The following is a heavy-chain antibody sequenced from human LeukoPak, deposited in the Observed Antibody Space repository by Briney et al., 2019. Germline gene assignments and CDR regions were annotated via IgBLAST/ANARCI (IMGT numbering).Heavy chain of an antibody. Sequence: GSLRLSCAASGFTFDDYGMSWVRQAPGKGLKWVSGINWNGGSTGYADSVKGRFTISRDNAKNSLYLQMNSLRAEDTALYYCARATCSSTSCYRNYYYYYMDVWGKGTTVTVSS. D-gene: IGHD2-2*02. V-gene: IGHV3-20*04. CDR3: ARATCSSTSCYRNYYYYYMDV. CDR2: INWNGGST. J-gene: IGHJ6*03. CDR1: GFTFDDYG.